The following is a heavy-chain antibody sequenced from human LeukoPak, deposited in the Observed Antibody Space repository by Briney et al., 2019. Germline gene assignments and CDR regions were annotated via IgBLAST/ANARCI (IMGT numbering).Heavy chain of an antibody. CDR2: IKQDGSEK. J-gene: IGHJ4*02. Sequence: GGSLRLSCAASGFTFSTYWMSWVRQAPGKGLEWVANIKQDGSEKYYVDSVKGRFTMSRDNAKNSVYLQMNSLRAEDTAVYYRARDGSGEPDYWGQGTLVTVSS. V-gene: IGHV3-7*01. CDR3: ARDGSGEPDY. CDR1: GFTFSTYW. D-gene: IGHD3-3*01.